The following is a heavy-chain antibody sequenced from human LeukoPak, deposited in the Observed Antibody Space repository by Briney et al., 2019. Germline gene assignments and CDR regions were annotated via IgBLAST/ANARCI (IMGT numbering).Heavy chain of an antibody. D-gene: IGHD3-16*01. Sequence: SETLSLTCSVSGGSIRSSSYYWGWIRQPPGKGLEWIGSIYYSGRTYSNPSLKSRVTISVDTSKNQFSLKLSSLTAAGTAVYYCARHTSFGTNYFDYWGQGTLVTVSS. CDR1: GGSIRSSSYY. CDR2: IYYSGRT. CDR3: ARHTSFGTNYFDY. J-gene: IGHJ4*02. V-gene: IGHV4-39*01.